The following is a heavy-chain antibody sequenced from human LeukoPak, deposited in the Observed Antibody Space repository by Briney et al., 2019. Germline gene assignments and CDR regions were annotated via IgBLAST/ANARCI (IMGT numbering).Heavy chain of an antibody. D-gene: IGHD3-22*01. CDR3: AGEDYFDSSGYASWRFDI. CDR2: IYYSGNT. CDR1: GGYISDYY. J-gene: IGHJ3*02. Sequence: SETLSLICTVSGGYISDYYWTWIRQPPGQGQEWIGHIYYSGNTIYNPSLKSRVTISVDTSKNQFSLKLTSVTTADTAVYYCAGEDYFDSSGYASWRFDIWGQGTMVTVSS. V-gene: IGHV4-59*01.